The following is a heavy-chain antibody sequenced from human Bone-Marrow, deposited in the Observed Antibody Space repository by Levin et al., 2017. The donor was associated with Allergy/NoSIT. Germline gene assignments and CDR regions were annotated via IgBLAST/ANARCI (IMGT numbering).Heavy chain of an antibody. CDR1: GFTFSSYP. CDR3: ARDHPTAMDY. Sequence: RGESLKISCAASGFTFSSYPMHWVRQAPGKGLDWVAVIWYDGSNKHYADSVKGRFTISRDNSKNTLYLQMNSLRAEDTTIYYCARDHPTAMDYWGQGTLVTVSS. V-gene: IGHV3-33*01. J-gene: IGHJ4*02. CDR2: IWYDGSNK.